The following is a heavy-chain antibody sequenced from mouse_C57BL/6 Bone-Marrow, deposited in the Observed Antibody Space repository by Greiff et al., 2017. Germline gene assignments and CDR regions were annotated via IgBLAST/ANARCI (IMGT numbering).Heavy chain of an antibody. CDR1: GFTFSDYY. CDR3: ARDNYYAAFDY. V-gene: IGHV5-16*01. Sequence: EVQRVESEGGLVQPGSSMKLSCTASGFTFSDYYMAWVRQVPEKGPEWVANINYDGSSTYYLDSLKSRFIISRDNAKNILYLQMSSLKSEDTATYYCARDNYYAAFDYWGQGTTLTVSS. J-gene: IGHJ2*01. CDR2: INYDGSST. D-gene: IGHD1-1*01.